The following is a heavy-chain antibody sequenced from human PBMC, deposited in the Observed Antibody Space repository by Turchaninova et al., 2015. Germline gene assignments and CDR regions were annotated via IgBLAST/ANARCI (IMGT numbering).Heavy chain of an antibody. CDR2: IYRRGST. CDR3: AREIAARRGAFDI. D-gene: IGHD6-6*01. CDR1: GVAFSGYY. Sequence: QVQLQQXXXGRXXPSETLSLXRXVYGVAFSGYYGSLIGQPPGKGLEWIGEIYRRGSTNYNPSLKSRVTISVDTSKNQFSLKLSSVTAADTAVYYCAREIAARRGAFDIWGQGTMVTVSS. J-gene: IGHJ3*02. V-gene: IGHV4-34*01.